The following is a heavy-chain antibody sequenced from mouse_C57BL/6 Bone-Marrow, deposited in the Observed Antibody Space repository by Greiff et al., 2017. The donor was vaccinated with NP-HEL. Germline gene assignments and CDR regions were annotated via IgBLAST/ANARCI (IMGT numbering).Heavy chain of an antibody. CDR2: ISGGGGNT. V-gene: IGHV5-9*01. D-gene: IGHD1-1*01. CDR1: GFTFSSFT. CDR3: ARQATTVVPFAY. J-gene: IGHJ3*01. Sequence: EVKLVESGGGLVKPGGSLKLSCAASGFTFSSFTMSWVRQTPEKRLEWVATISGGGGNTYYPDSVKGRFTILRDNAKNTIYLQMSSLRSEDTALYYCARQATTVVPFAYWGQGTLVTVSA.